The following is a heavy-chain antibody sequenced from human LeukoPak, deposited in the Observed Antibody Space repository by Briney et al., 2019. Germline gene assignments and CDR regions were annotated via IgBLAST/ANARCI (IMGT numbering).Heavy chain of an antibody. CDR3: ASSSFFYYYGMDV. V-gene: IGHV1-8*01. CDR1: GYTFTSYD. Sequence: ASVKVSCKASGYTFTSYDFIWVRQATGQGLEWMGWMNPNSGDTGYAQKLLGRVTMTRNTSISTAYMELSSLRSEDTAAYFCASSSFFYYYGMDVWGQGTTVTVSS. J-gene: IGHJ6*02. D-gene: IGHD6-13*01. CDR2: MNPNSGDT.